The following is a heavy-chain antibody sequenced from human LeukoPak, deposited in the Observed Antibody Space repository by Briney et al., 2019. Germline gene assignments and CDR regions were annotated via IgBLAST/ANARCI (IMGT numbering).Heavy chain of an antibody. CDR3: ARILARQFTSLSDSTPYFYYYIDV. J-gene: IGHJ6*03. Sequence: SETLSLTCAVYGGSFSGYYWSWIRQPPGKGLEWIGEINHSGSTNYNPSLKSRVTISVDTSKNQFSLKLSSVTAADTAVYYCARILARQFTSLSDSTPYFYYYIDVWGNGTAVSVSS. D-gene: IGHD2-15*01. V-gene: IGHV4-34*01. CDR2: INHSGST. CDR1: GGSFSGYY.